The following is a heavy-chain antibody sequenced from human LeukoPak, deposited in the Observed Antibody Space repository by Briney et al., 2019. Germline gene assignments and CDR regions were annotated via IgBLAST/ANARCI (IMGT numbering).Heavy chain of an antibody. V-gene: IGHV5-10-1*01. CDR2: IDPSDSYT. Sequence: PGESLKISCKGSGYSFTSYWISWVRQMPGKGLEWMGTIDPSDSYTNYSPSFQGHVTISADKSISTAYLQWSSLKASDTAMYYCARGITMVRGVLTYYFDYWGQGTLVTVSS. CDR3: ARGITMVRGVLTYYFDY. CDR1: GYSFTSYW. J-gene: IGHJ4*02. D-gene: IGHD3-10*01.